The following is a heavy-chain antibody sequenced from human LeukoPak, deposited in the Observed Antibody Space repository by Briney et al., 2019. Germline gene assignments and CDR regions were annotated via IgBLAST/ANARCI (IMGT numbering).Heavy chain of an antibody. CDR2: IRGSGGST. CDR3: AKDWDFWSALDY. V-gene: IGHV3-23*01. CDR1: GFTFSSYA. Sequence: GGSLRLSCAASGFTFSSYAMSWVRQAPGKGWKWVSAIRGSGGSTYYAASVKGRFTISRDDSKNTVYLQMNSLRVEDTAVYYCAKDWDFWSALDYWGQGNLVTVSS. J-gene: IGHJ4*02. D-gene: IGHD3-3*01.